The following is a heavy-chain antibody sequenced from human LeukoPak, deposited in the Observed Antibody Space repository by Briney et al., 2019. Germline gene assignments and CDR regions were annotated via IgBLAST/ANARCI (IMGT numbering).Heavy chain of an antibody. D-gene: IGHD1-26*01. V-gene: IGHV4-34*01. J-gene: IGHJ4*02. CDR3: AITLGARRLAY. CDR2: INHSGST. Sequence: SETLSLTCAVYGGSFSGYYWSWIRQPPGKGLEWIGEINHSGSTNCNPSLKSRVTISVDTSKNQFSLKLSSVTAADTAVYYCAITLGARRLAYWGQGTLVTVSS. CDR1: GGSFSGYY.